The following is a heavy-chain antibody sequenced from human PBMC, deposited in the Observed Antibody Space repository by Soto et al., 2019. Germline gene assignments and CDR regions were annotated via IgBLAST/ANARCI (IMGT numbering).Heavy chain of an antibody. Sequence: QVQLVQSGDEVKKTGSSVKVSCKASGDTFTNHVFNWVRQAPGQGLEWMGGIISLFGTPNYSRRFQVRVTITADESSATSYMELSSLRSDDTAVYYCARDLGSGYDRGDYWGQGTLVTVSS. CDR2: IISLFGTP. J-gene: IGHJ4*02. CDR3: ARDLGSGYDRGDY. D-gene: IGHD5-12*01. V-gene: IGHV1-69*12. CDR1: GDTFTNHV.